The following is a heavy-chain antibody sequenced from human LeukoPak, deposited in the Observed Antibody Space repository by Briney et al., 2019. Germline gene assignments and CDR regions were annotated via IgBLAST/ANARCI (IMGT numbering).Heavy chain of an antibody. J-gene: IGHJ3*02. V-gene: IGHV3-23*01. CDR3: ARVPVFSLTISEVVTDDAFDI. D-gene: IGHD3-3*01. Sequence: GGSLRLSCAASGFTFSSYAMSWVRQAPGKGLEWVSAISGSGGSTYYADSVKGRFTISRDNSKNTLYLQMNSLRAEDTAVYYCARVPVFSLTISEVVTDDAFDIWGQGTIVTVSS. CDR1: GFTFSSYA. CDR2: ISGSGGST.